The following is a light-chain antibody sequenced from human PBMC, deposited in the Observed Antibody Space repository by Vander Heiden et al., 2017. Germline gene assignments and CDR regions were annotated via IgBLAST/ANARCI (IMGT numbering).Light chain of an antibody. CDR1: QSSSRY. CDR2: AAS. V-gene: IGKV1-39*01. Sequence: DVTTTQSPPSLTASVGDRVIITCRASQSSSRYLTWYQQKPGKAPKLLIYAASSLESGVPSRFSGSGSGTDFTLTISSLQPEDFATYYCQQSYSTSPWTFGQGTKVEIK. CDR3: QQSYSTSPWT. J-gene: IGKJ1*01.